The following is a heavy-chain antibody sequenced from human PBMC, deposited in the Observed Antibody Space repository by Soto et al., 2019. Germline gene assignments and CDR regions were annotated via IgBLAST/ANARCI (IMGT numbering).Heavy chain of an antibody. V-gene: IGHV3-73*01. CDR2: IRSKANSYAT. J-gene: IGHJ6*02. Sequence: GGSLRLSCAASGFTFSGSAMHWVRQASGKGLEWVGRIRSKANSYATAYAASVKGRFTISRDDSKNTAYLQMNSLKTEDTAVYCCTRRSYYDFWSGYQHYYGMDVWGQGTTVTVSS. D-gene: IGHD3-3*01. CDR3: TRRSYYDFWSGYQHYYGMDV. CDR1: GFTFSGSA.